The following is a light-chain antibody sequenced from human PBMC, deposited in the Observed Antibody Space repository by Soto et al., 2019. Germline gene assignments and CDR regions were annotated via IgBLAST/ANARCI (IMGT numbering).Light chain of an antibody. V-gene: IGKV1-5*03. Sequence: DIQMTQSPSTLSASIGDRIIITCRASQSINTWLAWYQQKPGEAPKLLIYDGSTLARGVPSRFSSSGSETEFTLTISRLQPDDFATFYCQQYQTYSRTFGQGTKVEV. CDR3: QQYQTYSRT. J-gene: IGKJ1*01. CDR1: QSINTW. CDR2: DGS.